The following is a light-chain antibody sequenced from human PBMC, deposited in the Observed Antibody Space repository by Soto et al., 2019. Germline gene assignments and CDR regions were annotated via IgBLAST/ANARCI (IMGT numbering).Light chain of an antibody. CDR2: DAS. Sequence: DIRMTQSPSTLSASVGDRVTITCRASQSISSWLAWYQQKPGKAPKLLIYDASSLESGVPSRFSGSGSGTEFTLTISSLQPDDFATYYCQQYNSYSPGVTFGGGTKVEIK. J-gene: IGKJ4*01. CDR1: QSISSW. CDR3: QQYNSYSPGVT. V-gene: IGKV1-5*01.